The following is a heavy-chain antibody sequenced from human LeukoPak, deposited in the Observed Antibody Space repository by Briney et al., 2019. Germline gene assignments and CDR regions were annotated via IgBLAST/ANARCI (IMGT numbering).Heavy chain of an antibody. CDR3: ARGDGYNYWDY. CDR1: GFTVSSNY. D-gene: IGHD5-24*01. J-gene: IGHJ4*02. CDR2: IYSGGST. Sequence: GGSVRLSCAASGFTVSSNYMSWVRQAPGKGLEWVSVIYSGGSTYYADSVKGRFTISRDNSKNTVYLQMDSLRAEDTAVYYCARGDGYNYWDYWGQGTLVTVSS. V-gene: IGHV3-53*01.